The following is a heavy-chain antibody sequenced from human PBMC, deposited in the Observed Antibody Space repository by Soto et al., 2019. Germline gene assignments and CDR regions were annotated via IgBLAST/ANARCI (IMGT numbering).Heavy chain of an antibody. D-gene: IGHD1-26*01. CDR3: ATVVGAPNWFDP. Sequence: PGGSLRLSCAASGFTFGSYGMHWVRQAPGKGLEWVSTISASGGSTNYADSVKGRFTISRDNSKNTLYLQMNSLRAEDTAVYYCATVVGAPNWFDPWGQGTLVTVSS. CDR2: ISASGGST. V-gene: IGHV3-23*01. J-gene: IGHJ5*02. CDR1: GFTFGSYG.